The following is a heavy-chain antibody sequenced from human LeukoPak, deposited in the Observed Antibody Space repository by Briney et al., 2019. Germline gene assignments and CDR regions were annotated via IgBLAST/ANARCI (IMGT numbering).Heavy chain of an antibody. CDR1: GASINNNYYY. V-gene: IGHV4-39*07. D-gene: IGHD3-9*01. J-gene: IGHJ4*02. Sequence: PSETLSLTCTVSGASINNNYYYWGWIRQPPGKGLEWIGSVSYSGSTHYNPSLKSRVTISIDTSKNQFSLKLNSVTAADTAVYYCARESPGLLRYFDWLGFDYWGQGTLVTVSS. CDR3: ARESPGLLRYFDWLGFDY. CDR2: VSYSGST.